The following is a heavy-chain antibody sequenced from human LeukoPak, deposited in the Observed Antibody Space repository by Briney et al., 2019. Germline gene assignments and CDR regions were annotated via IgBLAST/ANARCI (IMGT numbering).Heavy chain of an antibody. CDR3: VFYAGGYYYMDV. CDR2: IDYSGNT. D-gene: IGHD2/OR15-2a*01. J-gene: IGHJ6*03. CDR1: DGSITTINYY. Sequence: PSETLSLTCTVSDGSITTINYYWGWIRQPPGKGLEWIASIDYSGNTYYDPSLRSRVTISADTSENQFSLKLSSVTAADTAVYYGVFYAGGYYYMDVWGKGTTVAVSS. V-gene: IGHV4-39*07.